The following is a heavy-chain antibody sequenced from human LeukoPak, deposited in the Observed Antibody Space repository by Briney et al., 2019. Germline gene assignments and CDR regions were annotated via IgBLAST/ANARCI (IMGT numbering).Heavy chain of an antibody. J-gene: IGHJ4*02. D-gene: IGHD3-10*01. CDR1: GFTFSSYA. V-gene: IGHV3-21*01. CDR3: VRDRSPGYFDY. Sequence: PGGSLRLSCAASGFTFSSYAMSWVRQAPGKGLDWVSSISSSHNNIYYADSVKGRFSISRDNVKNSLFLQMNSLRAEDTAVYYCVRDRSPGYFDYWGQGTLVTVSS. CDR2: ISSSHNNI.